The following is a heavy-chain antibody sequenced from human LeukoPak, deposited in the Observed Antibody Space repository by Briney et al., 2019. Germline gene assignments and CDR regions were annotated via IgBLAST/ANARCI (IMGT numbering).Heavy chain of an antibody. CDR1: GFTLSSYP. J-gene: IGHJ6*02. Sequence: GGSLRLSCAASGFTLSSYPMHWVRQAPGKGLEWLAVIAYDGSITLYTDSVKGRFTISRDSSKNTLYLQMNSLKTEDTAVYYCTTDRIAVAGNYYYGMDVWGQGTTVTVSS. V-gene: IGHV3-30-3*01. CDR2: IAYDGSIT. CDR3: TTDRIAVAGNYYYGMDV. D-gene: IGHD6-19*01.